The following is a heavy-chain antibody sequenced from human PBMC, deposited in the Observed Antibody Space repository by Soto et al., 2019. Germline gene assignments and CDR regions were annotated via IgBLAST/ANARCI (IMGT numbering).Heavy chain of an antibody. Sequence: SETLSLTCAVYGGSFNSYFWNWVRQPPGKGLEWIGEVTPYGRSNYNPSLKSRVTISKDTSKNHFSLSVISVTAADTAVYYCTTSGRSWPDSFDIWAQGAMVTVSS. CDR2: VTPYGRS. CDR1: GGSFNSYF. J-gene: IGHJ3*02. V-gene: IGHV4-34*01. CDR3: TTSGRSWPDSFDI. D-gene: IGHD3-10*01.